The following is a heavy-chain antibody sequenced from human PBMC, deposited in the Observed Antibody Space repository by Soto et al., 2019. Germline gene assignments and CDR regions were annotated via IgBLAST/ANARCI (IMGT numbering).Heavy chain of an antibody. J-gene: IGHJ4*02. D-gene: IGHD3-3*01. CDR2: ISGNGAET. V-gene: IGHV3-23*01. CDR1: GFPFSSYA. CDR3: ARWSYLDY. Sequence: GGSLRLSCAASGFPFSSYAMSWVRQAPGKGLEWVSAISGNGAETPYAASVRGRFTISRDNSRDTLYLQMNSLRADDTAMYYCARWSYLDYWGQGTRVTVSS.